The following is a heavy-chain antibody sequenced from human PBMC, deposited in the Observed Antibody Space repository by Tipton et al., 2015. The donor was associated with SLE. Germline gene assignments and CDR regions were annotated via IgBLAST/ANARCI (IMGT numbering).Heavy chain of an antibody. CDR2: INHSGST. V-gene: IGHV4-34*01. Sequence: TLSLTCAVYGGSFSGYYWSWIRQTPGKGLEWIGEINHSGSTNYNPSLKSRVTISVDTSKNQFSLKLSSVTAADTAVYYCARGRPAFDIWGQVTMVTVSS. CDR1: GGSFSGYY. J-gene: IGHJ3*02. CDR3: ARGRPAFDI.